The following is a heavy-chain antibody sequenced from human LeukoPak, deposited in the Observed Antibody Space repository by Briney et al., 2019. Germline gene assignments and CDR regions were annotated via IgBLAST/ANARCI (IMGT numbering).Heavy chain of an antibody. V-gene: IGHV4-30-4*08. J-gene: IGHJ6*04. CDR3: ARVMKLDRMDV. Sequence: SETLSLTCTVSGGSISSGDYYWSWIRQPPGKGLEWIGYIYYSGSTYYNPSLKSRITISLDTSKNQFSLELSSVTAADTAVYYCARVMKLDRMDVWGKGTTVTVSS. CDR2: IYYSGST. CDR1: GGSISSGDYY. D-gene: IGHD3-16*01.